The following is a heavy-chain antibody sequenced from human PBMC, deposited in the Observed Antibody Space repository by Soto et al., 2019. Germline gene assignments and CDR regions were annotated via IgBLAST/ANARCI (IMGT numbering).Heavy chain of an antibody. D-gene: IGHD3-16*01. CDR1: GGTFSTYT. CDR2: IIPIIGII. Sequence: QVQLVQSGAEVKKPGSSVKVSCKASGGTFSTYTITWVRQAPGQGLEWIVRIIPIIGIINYAQKFQGRVTISSDKFTGTAYMELPGLRSDDTAVYYCAGDPDILYNDSHASSYPWGQGTLVSVSS. V-gene: IGHV1-69*08. CDR3: AGDPDILYNDSHASSYP. J-gene: IGHJ5*02.